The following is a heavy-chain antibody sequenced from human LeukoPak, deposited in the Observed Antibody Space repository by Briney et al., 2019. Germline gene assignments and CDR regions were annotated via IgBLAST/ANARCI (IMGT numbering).Heavy chain of an antibody. D-gene: IGHD6-19*01. CDR2: IYYSGST. CDR3: ARHIGIPSRHSGSNVRGRPIDY. CDR1: GGSISSYY. Sequence: SETLSLTCTVSGGSISSYYWSWIRQPPGKGLEWIGYIYYSGSTNYNPSLKSRVTISVDTSKNQFSLKLSSVTAADTAVYYCARHIGIPSRHSGSNVRGRPIDYWGQGTLVTVSS. J-gene: IGHJ4*02. V-gene: IGHV4-59*08.